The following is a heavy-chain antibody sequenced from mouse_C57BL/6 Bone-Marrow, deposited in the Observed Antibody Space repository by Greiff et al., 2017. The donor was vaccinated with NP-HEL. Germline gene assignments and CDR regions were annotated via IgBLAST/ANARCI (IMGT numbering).Heavy chain of an antibody. Sequence: VQLQQPGTELVKPGASVKLSCKASGYTFTSSWLHWVKQRPGQGLEWIGNINPSNGGTNYNEKFKSKATLTVDKSSSTAYMQLSSLTSEDSAVYYCARKDTTAVGGFAYWGQGTLVTVSA. CDR1: GYTFTSSW. J-gene: IGHJ3*01. CDR3: ARKDTTAVGGFAY. CDR2: INPSNGGT. V-gene: IGHV1-53*01. D-gene: IGHD1-2*01.